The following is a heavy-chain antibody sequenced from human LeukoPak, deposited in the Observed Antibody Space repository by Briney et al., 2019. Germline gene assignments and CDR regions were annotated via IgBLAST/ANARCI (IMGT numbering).Heavy chain of an antibody. J-gene: IGHJ4*02. CDR1: GYTFTSYG. CDR2: ISAYNGNT. D-gene: IGHD3-10*01. CDR3: ARVPLLWFGELFYFDY. Sequence: RASVKVSCKASGYTFTSYGISWVRQAPGQGLEWMGWISAYNGNTNYAQKLQGRVTMTTDTSTSTAYMELRSLRSDDTAVYYCARVPLLWFGELFYFDYWGQGTLVTVSS. V-gene: IGHV1-18*01.